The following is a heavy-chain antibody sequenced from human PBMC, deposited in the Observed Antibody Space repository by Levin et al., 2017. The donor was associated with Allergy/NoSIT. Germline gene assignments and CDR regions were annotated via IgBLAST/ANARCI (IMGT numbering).Heavy chain of an antibody. CDR3: ARDPPYCGGDCYPEGFDY. CDR1: GGTFSSYT. V-gene: IGHV1-69*04. Sequence: SVKVSCKASGGTFSSYTISWVRQAPGQGLEWMGRIIPILGIANYAQKFQGRVTITADKSTSTAYMELSSLRSEDTAVYYCARDPPYCGGDCYPEGFDYWGQGTLVTVSS. D-gene: IGHD2-21*02. J-gene: IGHJ4*02. CDR2: IIPILGIA.